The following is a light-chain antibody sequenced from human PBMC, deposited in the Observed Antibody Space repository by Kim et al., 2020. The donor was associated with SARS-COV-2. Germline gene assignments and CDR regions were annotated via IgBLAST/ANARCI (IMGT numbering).Light chain of an antibody. Sequence: RATINCKSSQSVLYSSNNKNYLAWYQQKPGQPPKLLIYWASTRESGVPDRFSGSGSGTDFTLTISSLQAEDVAVYYCQQYYSTPYTFGQGTKPEI. CDR1: QSVLYSSNNKNY. CDR3: QQYYSTPYT. J-gene: IGKJ2*01. V-gene: IGKV4-1*01. CDR2: WAS.